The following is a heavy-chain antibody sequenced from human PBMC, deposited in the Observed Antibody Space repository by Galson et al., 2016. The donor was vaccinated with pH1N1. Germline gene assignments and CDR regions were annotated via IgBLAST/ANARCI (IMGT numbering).Heavy chain of an antibody. D-gene: IGHD6-19*01. CDR2: IIPIFATV. CDR3: ARGLGLAVAASNWLDP. CDR1: GGIFSNYA. Sequence: SVKASCKASGGIFSNYAINWVRQAPGQGLEWMGGIIPIFATVNYAQKFRGRVTITADKSTTTAYMALRSLRSEDTAVYYCARGLGLAVAASNWLDPWGQGTLVTVSS. V-gene: IGHV1-69*06. J-gene: IGHJ5*02.